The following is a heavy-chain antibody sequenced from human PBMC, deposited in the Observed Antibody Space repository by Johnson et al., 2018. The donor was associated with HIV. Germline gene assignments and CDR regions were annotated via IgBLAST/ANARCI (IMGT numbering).Heavy chain of an antibody. Sequence: VQLVESGGGLIKPGGSLRLSCAAPGFTFSNAWMSWVRQAPGKGLAWVGHIKGKTDGGTTDYAAPGKGRFTISRADSTHTLYIHMNSLKSEDTAVYYCTTESVGYYDSSGYYSVGMGGAFDIWGQGTMVTVSS. V-gene: IGHV3-15*01. CDR1: GFTFSNAW. D-gene: IGHD3-22*01. CDR2: IKGKTDGGTT. CDR3: TTESVGYYDSSGYYSVGMGGAFDI. J-gene: IGHJ3*02.